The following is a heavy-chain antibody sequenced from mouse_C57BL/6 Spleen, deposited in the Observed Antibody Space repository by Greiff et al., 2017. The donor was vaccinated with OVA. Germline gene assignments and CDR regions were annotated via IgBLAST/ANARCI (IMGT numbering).Heavy chain of an antibody. Sequence: EVKVVESGEGLVKPGGSLKLSCAASGFTFSSYAMSWVRQTPEKRLEWVAYISSGGDYICYADTVKGRFTISRDNARNTLYLQMSSLKSEDTAMYYCTRDKDYDDAMDYWGQGTSVTVSS. V-gene: IGHV5-9-1*02. CDR3: TRDKDYDDAMDY. CDR1: GFTFSSYA. D-gene: IGHD2-4*01. J-gene: IGHJ4*01. CDR2: ISSGGDYI.